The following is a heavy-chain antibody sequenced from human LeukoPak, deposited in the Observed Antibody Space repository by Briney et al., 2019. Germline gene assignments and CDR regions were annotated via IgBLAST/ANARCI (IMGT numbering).Heavy chain of an antibody. CDR2: ISDSGGRK. CDR3: AKDPDYDILTGTSFDY. J-gene: IGHJ4*02. CDR1: GFTFSSFA. V-gene: IGHV3-23*01. Sequence: GGSLRLSCAASGFTFSSFAMSWVRQAPGKGLEWVSSISDSGGRKNYADSVKGRFTISRDNSKNTLYLQMNSLRADDTAVYYCAKDPDYDILTGTSFDYWGQGALVSVSS. D-gene: IGHD3-9*01.